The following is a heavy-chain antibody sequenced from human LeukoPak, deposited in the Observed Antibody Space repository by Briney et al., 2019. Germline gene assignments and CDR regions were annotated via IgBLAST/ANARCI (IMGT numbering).Heavy chain of an antibody. CDR1: GFTFSIYA. CDR2: ISWNSGSI. Sequence: PGGSLRLSCAVSGFTFSIYAMSWVRQAPGEGLEWVSGISWNSGSIGYADSVKGRFTISRDNAKNSLYLQMNSLRAEDTALYYCAKGRLDYYYYGMDVWGQGTTVTVSS. CDR3: AKGRLDYYYYGMDV. D-gene: IGHD2-21*01. J-gene: IGHJ6*02. V-gene: IGHV3-9*01.